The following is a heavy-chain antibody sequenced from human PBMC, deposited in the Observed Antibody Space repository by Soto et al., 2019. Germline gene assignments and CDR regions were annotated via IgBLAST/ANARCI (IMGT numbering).Heavy chain of an antibody. D-gene: IGHD3-10*01. CDR1: GFTFSSYA. CDR3: AKIVFFGGSGSYYWFGP. V-gene: IGHV3-23*01. Sequence: GGSLRLSCAASGFTFSSYAMSWVRQAPGKGLEWVSAISGSGGSTYYADSVKGRFTISRDNSKNTLYLQMNSLRAEDTAVYYCAKIVFFGGSGSYYWFGPWGQGTLVTVSS. J-gene: IGHJ5*02. CDR2: ISGSGGST.